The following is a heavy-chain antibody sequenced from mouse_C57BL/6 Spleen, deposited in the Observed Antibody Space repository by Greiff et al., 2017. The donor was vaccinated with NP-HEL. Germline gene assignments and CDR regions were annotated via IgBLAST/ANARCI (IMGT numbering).Heavy chain of an antibody. CDR1: GYTFTSYW. CDR2: IDHSDSYS. D-gene: IGHD2-3*01. V-gene: IGHV1-50*01. Sequence: QVQLQQPGAELVKPGASVKLSCKASGYTFTSYWMQWVQQRPGQGLEWIGEIDHSDSYSNYNQQFKGKATLTVDTSSSTAYMQLSSLTSEDSAVYYCARRWLVDGSYFDYWGQGTTLTVSS. CDR3: ARRWLVDGSYFDY. J-gene: IGHJ2*01.